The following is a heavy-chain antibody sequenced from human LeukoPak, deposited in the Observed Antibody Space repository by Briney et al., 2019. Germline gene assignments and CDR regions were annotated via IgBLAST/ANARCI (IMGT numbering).Heavy chain of an antibody. Sequence: GGSLRLSCAASGFAFSASWMSWVRQVPGTGLECGARINEDGTDKLYAPSVRGRFTISSDNAQNSLYLQINRLSAAATAIYYCARPNNYASDYWGQGTLATVSS. D-gene: IGHD2-2*01. J-gene: IGHJ4*02. CDR1: GFAFSASW. CDR3: ARPNNYASDY. V-gene: IGHV3-7*04. CDR2: INEDGTDK.